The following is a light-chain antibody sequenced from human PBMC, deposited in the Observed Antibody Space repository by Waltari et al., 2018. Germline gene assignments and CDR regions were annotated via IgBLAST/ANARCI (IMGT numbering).Light chain of an antibody. CDR3: QQYNSYSLT. V-gene: IGKV1-5*03. CDR1: QSISSW. Sequence: DIPMTQSPSTLSASVGDRFTITCRASQSISSWLAWYQQKPGKAPKLLIYKASSLESGVPSRFSGSGSGTEFTLTISSLQPDDFATYYCQQYNSYSLTFGGGTKVEIK. J-gene: IGKJ4*01. CDR2: KAS.